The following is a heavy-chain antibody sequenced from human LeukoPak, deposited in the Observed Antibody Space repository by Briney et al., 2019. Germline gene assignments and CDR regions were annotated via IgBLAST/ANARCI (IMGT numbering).Heavy chain of an antibody. J-gene: IGHJ2*01. D-gene: IGHD2-2*01. CDR1: GGSFSGYY. CDR3: ARKAGYCSSTSCSHYWYFDL. Sequence: SETLSLTCAVYGGSFSGYYWSWIRQPPGKGLEWIGENNHSGSPNYNPSLKSRVTISVDTSKNQFSLKLSSVTAADTAVYYCARKAGYCSSTSCSHYWYFDLWGRGTLVTVSS. V-gene: IGHV4-34*01. CDR2: NNHSGSP.